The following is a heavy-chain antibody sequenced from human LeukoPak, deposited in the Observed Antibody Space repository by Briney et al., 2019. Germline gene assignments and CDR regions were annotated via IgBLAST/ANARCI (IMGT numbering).Heavy chain of an antibody. Sequence: GGSLRLSCAASGFTFDDYAIHWVRQAPGKGLEWVSGISWNSGKIVYADSVKGRFTISRDNAKNSVYLQMDSLRAEDTALYYCAKETHSTLVPGYAFDIWGQGTMVTVSS. J-gene: IGHJ3*02. V-gene: IGHV3-9*01. CDR1: GFTFDDYA. CDR3: AKETHSTLVPGYAFDI. D-gene: IGHD2-8*02. CDR2: ISWNSGKI.